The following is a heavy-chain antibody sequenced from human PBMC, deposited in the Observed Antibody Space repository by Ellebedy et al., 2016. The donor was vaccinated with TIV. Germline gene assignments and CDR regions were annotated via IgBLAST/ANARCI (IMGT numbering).Heavy chain of an antibody. CDR3: ARRDNVDAAMLTY. V-gene: IGHV5-51*01. Sequence: PGGSLRLSCKASGYSSTRYWIGWVRQMHGKGLEWMGGIYPGDSNTKYSPSFQGQVTISADKSISTAYLQWSSLKASDTAMYYCARRDNVDAAMLTYWGQGTLVTVSS. J-gene: IGHJ4*02. CDR2: IYPGDSNT. D-gene: IGHD5-18*01. CDR1: GYSSTRYW.